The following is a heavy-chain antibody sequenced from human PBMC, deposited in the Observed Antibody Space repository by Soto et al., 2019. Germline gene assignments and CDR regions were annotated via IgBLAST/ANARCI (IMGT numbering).Heavy chain of an antibody. V-gene: IGHV4-34*01. Sequence: WETLSLTCAVYGGSFSAYYWSWIRQAPGKGLEWIGEINRSGGTSYNPSLKSRVTISVDTSKSQFSLKLTSVTAADRAVYYCGRGSVATVDRSGGYEDWGQGTPVTVSS. CDR2: INRSGGT. CDR1: GGSFSAYY. J-gene: IGHJ4*02. D-gene: IGHD3-22*01. CDR3: GRGSVATVDRSGGYED.